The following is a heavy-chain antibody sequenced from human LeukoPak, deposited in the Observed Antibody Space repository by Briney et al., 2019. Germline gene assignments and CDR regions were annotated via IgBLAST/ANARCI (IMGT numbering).Heavy chain of an antibody. CDR3: ARADEYRSEYYFDY. CDR1: GYTFIGYY. Sequence: ASVKVSCKASGYTFIGYYTHWVRQAPGQGLEWMGWINPNSGATNYAQKFQGRVTLTRDTSISTAYMELTRLRSDDTAVYYCARADEYRSEYYFDYWGQGTLVTVPS. D-gene: IGHD6-6*01. CDR2: INPNSGAT. J-gene: IGHJ4*02. V-gene: IGHV1-2*02.